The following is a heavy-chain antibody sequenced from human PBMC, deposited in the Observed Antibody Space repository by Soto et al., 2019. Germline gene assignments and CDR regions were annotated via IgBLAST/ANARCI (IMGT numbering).Heavy chain of an antibody. V-gene: IGHV3-23*01. CDR3: ARDGQYRTDGFDI. Sequence: EAQLLESGGGSVQPGGSLRLSCAASGFTFCSHGMSWIRQAPGKGLEWISGLSRGGGSTYYVDSVKGRFTISRDNAKNTLDLIMKSLRVEDTALYYCARDGQYRTDGFDIWGQGTMVTVSS. CDR2: LSRGGGST. J-gene: IGHJ3*02. CDR1: GFTFCSHG. D-gene: IGHD5-12*01.